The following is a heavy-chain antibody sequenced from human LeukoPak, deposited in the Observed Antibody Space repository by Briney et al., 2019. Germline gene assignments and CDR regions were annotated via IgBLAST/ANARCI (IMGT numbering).Heavy chain of an antibody. V-gene: IGHV1-69*02. CDR2: IIPILGIA. CDR1: GYTFTSYY. CDR3: ASRVSSTSFFYYYGMDV. D-gene: IGHD2-2*01. Sequence: SVTVSCKAYGYTFTSYYMHWVRQAPAQGLEWMGSIIPILGIANYAQKFQGRVTITADKSTSTAYMDLSSLRSEDTAVYYCASRVSSTSFFYYYGMDVWGQGTTVTVSS. J-gene: IGHJ6*02.